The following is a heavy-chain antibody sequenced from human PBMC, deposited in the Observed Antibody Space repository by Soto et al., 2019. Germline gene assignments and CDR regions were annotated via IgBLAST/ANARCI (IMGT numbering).Heavy chain of an antibody. CDR3: APAYGGRSLY. CDR1: GFSLSTSRVG. J-gene: IGHJ4*02. D-gene: IGHD1-26*01. CDR2: IYWDDAK. Sequence: QITLKESGPTLVKPTQTLTLTCTFSGFSLSTSRVGVGWIRQPPGKALEWLPVIYWDDAKPYRPSLKSRLTLTQDTSKNQVALTMTNMDPVDTATYYCAPAYGGRSLYWGQGTLVTVAS. V-gene: IGHV2-5*02.